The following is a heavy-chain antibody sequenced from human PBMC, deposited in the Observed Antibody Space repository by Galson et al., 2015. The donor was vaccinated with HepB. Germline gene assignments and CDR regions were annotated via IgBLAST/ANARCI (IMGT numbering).Heavy chain of an antibody. Sequence: SVKVSCKASGYTFTGYYMHWVRQAPGQGLEWMGWINPNSGGTNYAQKFQGRVTMTRDTSISTAYMELSRLRSDDTAVYYCARETEYSSSSFNRPINYWGQGTLVTVSS. V-gene: IGHV1-2*02. D-gene: IGHD6-6*01. CDR1: GYTFTGYY. J-gene: IGHJ4*02. CDR3: ARETEYSSSSFNRPINY. CDR2: INPNSGGT.